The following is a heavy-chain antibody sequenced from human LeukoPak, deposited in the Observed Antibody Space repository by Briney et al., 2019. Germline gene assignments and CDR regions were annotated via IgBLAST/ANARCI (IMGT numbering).Heavy chain of an antibody. CDR2: IWSDGTEK. Sequence: GGSLRLSCAASGFTYSHYGMHWVRQAPGKGLEWVAVIWSDGTEKYYGDAVKGRFTISRDNSVNTLYLQMNSLRGEDTAVYYCAKDAQRGFDYSNSLEYCGQGTLVTVSS. D-gene: IGHD4-11*01. CDR3: AKDAQRGFDYSNSLEY. CDR1: GFTYSHYG. J-gene: IGHJ4*02. V-gene: IGHV3-33*06.